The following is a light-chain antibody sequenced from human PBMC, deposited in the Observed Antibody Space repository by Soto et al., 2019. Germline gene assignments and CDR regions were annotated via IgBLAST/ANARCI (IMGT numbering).Light chain of an antibody. J-gene: IGLJ3*02. V-gene: IGLV1-40*01. CDR2: SNT. CDR3: QSYDFSLSAWV. CDR1: SSNIGARFD. Sequence: QSVLTQPPSVSGAPGQRVTISCTGSSSNIGARFDVHWYQHLPGAAPSLLIYSNTNRPSGVPDRFSGSNSGSSASLAITGLQAEDEADYYCQSYDFSLSAWVFGGGTKLTVL.